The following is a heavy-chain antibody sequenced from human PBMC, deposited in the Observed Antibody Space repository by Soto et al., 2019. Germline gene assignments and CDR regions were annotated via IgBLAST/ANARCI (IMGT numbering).Heavy chain of an antibody. CDR1: GATYSTSA. Sequence: ASVKVSCKASGATYSTSAMSWVRQAPGQGLEWMGGINPILGTPDYAHKFQGRVTITADESTGTVYMELGSLRSEDTALYFCARGGVDVVATSAFDYWGQGTLVTVSS. CDR2: INPILGTP. V-gene: IGHV1-69*13. CDR3: ARGGVDVVATSAFDY. J-gene: IGHJ4*02. D-gene: IGHD5-12*01.